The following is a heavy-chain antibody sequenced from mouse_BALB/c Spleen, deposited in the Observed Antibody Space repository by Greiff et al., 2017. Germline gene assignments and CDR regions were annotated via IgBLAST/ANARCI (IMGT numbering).Heavy chain of an antibody. D-gene: IGHD1-3*01. V-gene: IGHV1-80*01. J-gene: IGHJ2*01. CDR3: ARKVRDYFDY. CDR1: GYAFSSYW. CDR2: IYPGDGDT. Sequence: VQLQQSGAELVRPGSSVKISCKASGYAFSSYWMNWVKQRPGQGLEWIGQIYPGDGDTNYNGKFNGKATLTADKSSSTAYMQLSSLTSEDSAVYFCARKVRDYFDYWGQGTTLTVSS.